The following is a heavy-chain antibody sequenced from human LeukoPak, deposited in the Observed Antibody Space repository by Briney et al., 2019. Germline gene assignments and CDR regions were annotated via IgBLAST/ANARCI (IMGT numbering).Heavy chain of an antibody. D-gene: IGHD5-24*01. CDR3: ARARVRDGSFDY. J-gene: IGHJ4*02. CDR1: GGSFSSGSYY. V-gene: IGHV4-61*01. CDR2: IYYSGST. Sequence: SETLSLTCTVSGGSFSSGSYYWSWIRQPPGKGLEWIGYIYYSGSTNYNPSLKSRVTISVDTSKNQFSLKLSSVTAADTAVYYCARARVRDGSFDYWGQGTLVTVSS.